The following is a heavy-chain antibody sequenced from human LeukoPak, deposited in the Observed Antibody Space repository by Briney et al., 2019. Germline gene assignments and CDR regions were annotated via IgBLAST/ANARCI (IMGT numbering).Heavy chain of an antibody. CDR2: INHSGST. Sequence: PSETLSLTCTVSGGSISSYYWSWIRQPPGKGLEWIGEINHSGSTNYNPSLKSRVTISVDTSKNQFSLKLSSVTAADTAVYYCAIRSDYYGMDVWGQGTTVTVSS. CDR3: AIRSDYYGMDV. J-gene: IGHJ6*02. CDR1: GGSISSYY. V-gene: IGHV4-34*01.